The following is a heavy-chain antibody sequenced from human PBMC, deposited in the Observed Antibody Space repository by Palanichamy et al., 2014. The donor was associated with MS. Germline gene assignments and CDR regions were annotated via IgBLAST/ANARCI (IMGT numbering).Heavy chain of an antibody. CDR1: GFSLTVYG. CDR2: IWYDDCNK. J-gene: IGHJ4*02. CDR3: ARDLLGLPKKYFDS. V-gene: IGHV3-30*02. Sequence: QVQLVESGGGVVQPGGSLRLSCATSGFSLTVYGMHWVRQAPGKGLEWVSYIWYDDCNKEYADSVKGRFAISKDSSKRTLYLQLNSLRPEDTAVYYCARDLLGLPKKYFDSWGQGTPVTVSS. D-gene: IGHD5-18*01.